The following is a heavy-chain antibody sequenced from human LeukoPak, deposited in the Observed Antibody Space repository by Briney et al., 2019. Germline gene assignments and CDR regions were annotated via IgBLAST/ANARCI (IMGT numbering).Heavy chain of an antibody. V-gene: IGHV4-34*01. D-gene: IGHD6-13*01. CDR1: GGSFSGYY. J-gene: IGHJ5*02. Sequence: PSETLSLTCAVYGGSFSGYYWSWIRQPPGKGLEWIGEINHSGSTNYNPSLKSRVTISVDTSKNQFSLKLSSVTAADTAVYYCARGNSSSWSRWFDPWGQGTLVTVSS. CDR2: INHSGST. CDR3: ARGNSSSWSRWFDP.